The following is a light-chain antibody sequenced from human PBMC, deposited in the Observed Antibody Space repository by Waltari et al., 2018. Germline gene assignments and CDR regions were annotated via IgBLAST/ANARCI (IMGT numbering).Light chain of an antibody. CDR3: QQNYRTPT. J-gene: IGKJ4*01. V-gene: IGKV1-39*01. Sequence: DVQVTQSPSSLSASVGGSVTITCRTSQDIDRYLIWYQQKPGNAPKLLIYAASYLQSGVPSRFSGSGSGTDFSLTISSLQPEDFAVYYCQQNYRTPTFGGGTKVEVK. CDR1: QDIDRY. CDR2: AAS.